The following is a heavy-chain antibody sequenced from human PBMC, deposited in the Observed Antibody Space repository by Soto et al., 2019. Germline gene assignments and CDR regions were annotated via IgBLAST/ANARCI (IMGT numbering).Heavy chain of an antibody. Sequence: GGSLRLSCAASGFTFSSYAMSWVRQAPGKGLEWVSSISSTTNYIYYGDSMKGRFTISRDNAKSSLYLEMNSLRAEDTAVYYCARESEDLTSNFDYWGQGTLVTVSS. CDR3: ARESEDLTSNFDY. CDR1: GFTFSSYA. V-gene: IGHV3-21*06. J-gene: IGHJ4*02. CDR2: ISSTTNYI.